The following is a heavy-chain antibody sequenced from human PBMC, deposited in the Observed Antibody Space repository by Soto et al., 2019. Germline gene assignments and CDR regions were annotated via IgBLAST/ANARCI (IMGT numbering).Heavy chain of an antibody. CDR2: ISSSGSTI. CDR1: GFTFSDYY. J-gene: IGHJ4*02. Sequence: QVQLVESGGGLVKPGGSLRLSGAASGFTFSDYYMSWIRQAPGKGLGGVSYISSSGSTIYYADSVKGRFTISRDNAKNSLYLQMNSLRAEDTAVYYCARGISSIAAFLHYFDYWGQGTLVTVSS. V-gene: IGHV3-11*01. D-gene: IGHD6-6*01. CDR3: ARGISSIAAFLHYFDY.